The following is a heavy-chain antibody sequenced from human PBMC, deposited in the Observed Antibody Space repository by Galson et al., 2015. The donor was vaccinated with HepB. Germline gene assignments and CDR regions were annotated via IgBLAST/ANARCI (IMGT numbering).Heavy chain of an antibody. CDR3: SKRLATTPPGAFGSPV. J-gene: IGHJ6*02. CDR1: GFTFSSDA. Sequence: SLRLSCAASGFTFSSDAMSWVRQAPGKGLEWVSAISGSGGSTYYADSVNVRSTISIYNSKNTLYLQMNSMRADDTAVYYCSKRLATTPPGAFGSPVGGPGSPVT. CDR2: ISGSGGST. V-gene: IGHV3-23*01. D-gene: IGHD2-15*01.